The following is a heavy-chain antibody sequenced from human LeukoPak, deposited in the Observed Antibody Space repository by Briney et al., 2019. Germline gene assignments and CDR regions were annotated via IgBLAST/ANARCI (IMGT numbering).Heavy chain of an antibody. J-gene: IGHJ4*02. CDR3: ARDCSGSSCYWIH. D-gene: IGHD2-15*01. V-gene: IGHV1-18*01. CDR1: GGTFSSYG. CDR2: ISAYNGNT. Sequence: ASVKVSCKASGGTFSSYGISWVRQAPGPGLEWLGYISAYNGNTNYAQKVQGRITMTTDTSTSTAYMEMRSLRSDDTAVYYCARDCSGSSCYWIHWGQGTLVTVSS.